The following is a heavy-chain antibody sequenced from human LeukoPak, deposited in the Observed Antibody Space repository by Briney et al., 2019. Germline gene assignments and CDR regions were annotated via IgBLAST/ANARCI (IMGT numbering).Heavy chain of an antibody. Sequence: GGSLRLSCAASGFIFSSYSMSWVRQAPGMGLEWVSVITGSGGNTYYADSVKGRFTISKDNSKNTVYLQMSSLRVDDTAVYYCARGDFDYWGQGTLVTVSS. V-gene: IGHV3-23*01. CDR3: ARGDFDY. CDR2: ITGSGGNT. J-gene: IGHJ4*02. CDR1: GFIFSSYS.